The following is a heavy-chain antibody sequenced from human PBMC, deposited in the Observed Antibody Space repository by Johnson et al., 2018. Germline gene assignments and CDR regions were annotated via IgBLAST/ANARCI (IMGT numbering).Heavy chain of an antibody. Sequence: VQLVQSGGGLVQPGGSLRLSCVASEFTFSAYWMYWVRQAPGKGLEWVAHINRDGSEWYYVGSVRGRFTISRDNAKRSLSLQMSSRRPEDTAVYYCVRACGGSGSFWGKGTTVTVSS. V-gene: IGHV3-7*01. D-gene: IGHD3-10*01. J-gene: IGHJ6*04. CDR1: EFTFSAYW. CDR2: INRDGSEW. CDR3: VRACGGSGSF.